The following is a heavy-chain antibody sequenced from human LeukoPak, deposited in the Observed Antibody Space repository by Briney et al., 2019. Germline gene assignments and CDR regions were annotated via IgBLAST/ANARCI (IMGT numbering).Heavy chain of an antibody. Sequence: SETLSLTCTLSGGSVSSGTYYWSWIRQPPGKGLEWIGYIYYSGSTNYNPSLKSRVTISVDTSKNQFSLKLSSVTAADTAVYYCARAVAVRWFDPWGQGTLVTVSS. CDR3: ARAVAVRWFDP. CDR2: IYYSGST. J-gene: IGHJ5*02. V-gene: IGHV4-61*01. D-gene: IGHD3-10*01. CDR1: GGSVSSGTYY.